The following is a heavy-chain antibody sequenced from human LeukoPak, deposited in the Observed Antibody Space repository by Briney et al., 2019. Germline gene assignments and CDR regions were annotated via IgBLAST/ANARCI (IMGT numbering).Heavy chain of an antibody. D-gene: IGHD3-22*01. CDR1: GYTFTSYD. CDR3: ARGPPRYYYDSSGADFDY. Sequence: ASVTVSFKASGYTFTSYDINWVRQATGQGLEWMGWMNPNSGNTGYAQKFQGRVTMTRNTSISTAYMELSSLRSEDTAVYYCARGPPRYYYDSSGADFDYWGQGTLVTVSS. J-gene: IGHJ4*02. V-gene: IGHV1-8*01. CDR2: MNPNSGNT.